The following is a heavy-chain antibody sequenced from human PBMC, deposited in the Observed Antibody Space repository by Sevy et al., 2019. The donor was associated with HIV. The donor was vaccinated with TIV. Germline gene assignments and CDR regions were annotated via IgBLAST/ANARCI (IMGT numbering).Heavy chain of an antibody. CDR1: GGSISSYY. CDR2: IYISGST. D-gene: IGHD3-22*01. V-gene: IGHV4-4*07. Sequence: SETLSLTCTVSGGSISSYYWSWIRQPAGKGLEWIGRIYISGSTNYNPSLKSRVTMSVDTSKNQFSLKLSSVTAADTAVHFCASLSSPYDSSGYYYFDYWGQGTLVTVSS. CDR3: ASLSSPYDSSGYYYFDY. J-gene: IGHJ4*02.